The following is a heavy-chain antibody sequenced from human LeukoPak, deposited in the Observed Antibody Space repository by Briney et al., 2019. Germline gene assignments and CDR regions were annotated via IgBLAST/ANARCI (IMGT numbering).Heavy chain of an antibody. J-gene: IGHJ5*02. CDR3: ARGSYDFWSGYYNGHNWFDP. CDR2: MNPNSGNT. D-gene: IGHD3-3*01. V-gene: IGHV1-8*03. Sequence: ASVKVSCKASGYTFTSYDINWVRQATGQGLEWMGWMNPNSGNTGYAQKFQGRVTITRNTSISTAYMELSSLRSEDTAVYYCARGSYDFWSGYYNGHNWFDPWGQGTLVTVSS. CDR1: GYTFTSYD.